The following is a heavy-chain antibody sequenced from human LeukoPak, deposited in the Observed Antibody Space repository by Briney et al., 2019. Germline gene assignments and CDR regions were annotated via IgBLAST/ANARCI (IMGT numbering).Heavy chain of an antibody. CDR2: ISYDGSNK. CDR3: AKDSNVRLRFLEWFGFDP. Sequence: RSGGSLRLSCAASGFTFSSYAMPWVRQAPGKGLEWVAVISYDGSNKYYADSVKGRFTISRDNSKNTLYLQMNSLRAEDTAVYYCAKDSNVRLRFLEWFGFDPWGQGTLVTVSS. CDR1: GFTFSSYA. J-gene: IGHJ5*02. D-gene: IGHD3-3*01. V-gene: IGHV3-30*04.